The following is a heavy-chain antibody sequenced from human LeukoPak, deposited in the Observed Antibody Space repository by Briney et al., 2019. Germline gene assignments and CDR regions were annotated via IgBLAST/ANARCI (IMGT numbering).Heavy chain of an antibody. Sequence: PSETLSLTCTVSGGSISSYYWSWIRQPPGKGLEWIGYIYYSGSTNYHPSLKSRVTISVDTSKNQFSLKLSSVTAADTAVYYCARLLYGSGSYFFLDYWGQGTLVTVSS. CDR2: IYYSGST. CDR3: ARLLYGSGSYFFLDY. CDR1: GGSISSYY. D-gene: IGHD3-10*01. J-gene: IGHJ4*02. V-gene: IGHV4-59*08.